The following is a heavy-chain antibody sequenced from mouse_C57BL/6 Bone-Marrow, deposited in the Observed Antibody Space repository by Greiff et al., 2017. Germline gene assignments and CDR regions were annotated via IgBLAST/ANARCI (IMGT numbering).Heavy chain of an antibody. J-gene: IGHJ1*03. Sequence: QVQLKESGAELMKPGASVKLSCKATGYTFTGYWIEWVKQRPGHGLEWIGEILPGSGSTNYNEKFKGKATFTADTSSNTAYMQLSSLTTEDSAIYYCARSRDYYGSSLYWYFDVWGTGTTVTVSS. CDR3: ARSRDYYGSSLYWYFDV. CDR1: GYTFTGYW. V-gene: IGHV1-9*01. CDR2: ILPGSGST. D-gene: IGHD1-1*01.